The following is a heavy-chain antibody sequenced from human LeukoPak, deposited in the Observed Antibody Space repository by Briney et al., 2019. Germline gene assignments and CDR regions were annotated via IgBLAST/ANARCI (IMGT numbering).Heavy chain of an antibody. D-gene: IGHD5-24*01. J-gene: IGHJ5*02. Sequence: ASVKVSCKASGYTFTGYYMHWVRQAPGQGLEWMGWINPNSGGTNYAQKFQGRVTMTRDTSISTAYMELSRLRSDDTAVYYCARTGRDGYRIGDTAWFDPWGQGTLVTVSS. CDR2: INPNSGGT. CDR3: ARTGRDGYRIGDTAWFDP. CDR1: GYTFTGYY. V-gene: IGHV1-2*02.